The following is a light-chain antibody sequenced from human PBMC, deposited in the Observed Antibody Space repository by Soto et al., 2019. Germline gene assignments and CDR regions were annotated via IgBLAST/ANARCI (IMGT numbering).Light chain of an antibody. J-gene: IGLJ2*01. V-gene: IGLV1-44*01. CDR1: SSNIGRYA. CDR2: NNY. Sequence: QSVLTQPPSVSGTPGQRVTISCSGSSSNIGRYAVNWYQQLPGTAPKLLMYNNYQRPSGVPDRFSGSKSGTSASLAISGLQSEDEADYYCAAWDDSLNGVVFGGGTKLTVL. CDR3: AAWDDSLNGVV.